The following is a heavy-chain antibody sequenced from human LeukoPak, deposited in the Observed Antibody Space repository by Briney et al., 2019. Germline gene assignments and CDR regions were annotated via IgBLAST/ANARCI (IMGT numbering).Heavy chain of an antibody. CDR2: ISSSGSLV. Sequence: PGGALRLSCAASGFDFNIYEMIWVRQAPGKEPEWISYISSSGSLVYYADSVKGRFTVSRDNTPKSLFLQMNGLRVEDTAMYYCARDSLHNEGGARYGYYFDYWGQGTPVTVSS. D-gene: IGHD1-1*01. CDR1: GFDFNIYE. CDR3: ARDSLHNEGGARYGYYFDY. V-gene: IGHV3-48*03. J-gene: IGHJ4*02.